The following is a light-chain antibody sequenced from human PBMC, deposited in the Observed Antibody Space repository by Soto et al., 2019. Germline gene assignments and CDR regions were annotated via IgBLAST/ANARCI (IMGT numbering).Light chain of an antibody. CDR2: SHN. CDR3: GAWNDRLNGYV. V-gene: IGLV1-44*01. J-gene: IGLJ1*01. CDR1: SSNIGSNP. Sequence: QSVLTQPPSASGTPGQRVTISCSGISSNIGSNPVNWFQQLPGSAPKLLIYSHNQRPSGVPDRFSGSKSGTSASLAISGLQSEDEAAWYCGAWNDRLNGYVFGTGPKVTVL.